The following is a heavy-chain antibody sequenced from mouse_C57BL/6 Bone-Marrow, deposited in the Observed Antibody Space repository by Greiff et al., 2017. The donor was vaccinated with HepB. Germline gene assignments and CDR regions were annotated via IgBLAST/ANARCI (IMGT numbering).Heavy chain of an antibody. Sequence: QVQLKQSGPGLVQPSQSLSITCTVSGFSLTSYGVHWVRQSPGKGLEWLGVIWSGGSTDYNAAFISRLSISKDNSKSQVFFKMNSLQADDTAIYYCARAYGEGFAYWGQGTLVTVSA. CDR3: ARAYGEGFAY. CDR1: GFSLTSYG. V-gene: IGHV2-2*01. J-gene: IGHJ3*01. CDR2: IWSGGST. D-gene: IGHD2-13*01.